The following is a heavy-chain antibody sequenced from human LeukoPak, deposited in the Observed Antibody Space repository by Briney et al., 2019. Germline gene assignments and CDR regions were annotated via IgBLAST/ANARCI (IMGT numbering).Heavy chain of an antibody. CDR3: ARDLSYFSFDD. J-gene: IGHJ6*02. D-gene: IGHD2-21*01. Sequence: PGGSLRLSCAASGFTFSSHGMNWVRQAPGKGLEWVAGISPDGSKKYYVDAVKGRFTISRDNSKNTLYLQMNSLRVGDTAMYYCARDLSYFSFDDWGQGTTVTVSS. CDR2: ISPDGSKK. V-gene: IGHV3-33*01. CDR1: GFTFSSHG.